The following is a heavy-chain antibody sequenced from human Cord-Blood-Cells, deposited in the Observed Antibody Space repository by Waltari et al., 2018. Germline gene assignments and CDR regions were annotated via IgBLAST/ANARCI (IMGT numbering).Heavy chain of an antibody. D-gene: IGHD6-19*01. J-gene: IGHJ5*02. Sequence: GGTFSSYAISWVRQAPGQGLEWMGGIIPIFGTANYAQKFQGRVTITADESTSTAYMELSSLRSEDTAVYYCARDGSSGWYWFDPWGQGTLVTVSS. CDR2: IIPIFGTA. V-gene: IGHV1-69*01. CDR3: ARDGSSGWYWFDP. CDR1: GGTFSSYA.